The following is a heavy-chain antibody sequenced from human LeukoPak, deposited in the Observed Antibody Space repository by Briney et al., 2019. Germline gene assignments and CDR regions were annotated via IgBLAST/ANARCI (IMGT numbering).Heavy chain of an antibody. J-gene: IGHJ5*02. CDR3: ARAQWLANWFDP. D-gene: IGHD6-19*01. CDR1: IGSFSDYY. CDR2: INHSGST. V-gene: IGHV4-34*01. Sequence: SETLSLTCAVYIGSFSDYYWSWIRQPPGKGLEWIGEINHSGSTNYNPSLKSRVTISVDTSKNQFSLTLSSVTAADTAVYYCARAQWLANWFDPWGQGTLVTASS.